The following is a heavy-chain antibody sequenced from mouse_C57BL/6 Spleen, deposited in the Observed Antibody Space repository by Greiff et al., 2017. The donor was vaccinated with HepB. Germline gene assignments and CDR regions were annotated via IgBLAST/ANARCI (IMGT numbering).Heavy chain of an antibody. CDR2: IDPENGDT. Sequence: EVQLQQSGAELVRPGASVKLSCTASGFNIKDDYMHWVKQRPEQGLEWIGWIDPENGDTEYASKFQGKATITADTSSNTAYLQLSSLTSEETAVYVCSIVSSPFAYWGQGTLVTVSA. J-gene: IGHJ3*01. V-gene: IGHV14-4*01. CDR3: SIVSSPFAY. CDR1: GFNIKDDY. D-gene: IGHD1-1*01.